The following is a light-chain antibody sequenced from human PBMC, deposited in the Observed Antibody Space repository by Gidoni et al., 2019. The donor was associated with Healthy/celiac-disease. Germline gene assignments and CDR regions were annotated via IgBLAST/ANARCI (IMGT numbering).Light chain of an antibody. CDR1: QSISSY. CDR3: QQSYSTPLT. V-gene: IGKV1-39*01. J-gene: IGKJ4*01. CDR2: AAS. Sequence: DPVSITCRASQSISSYLNWYQQKPWKAPKLLIYAASSLQSGVPSRFSGSGSGTDFTLTISSLQPEDFATYYCQQSYSTPLTFGGGTKVEIK.